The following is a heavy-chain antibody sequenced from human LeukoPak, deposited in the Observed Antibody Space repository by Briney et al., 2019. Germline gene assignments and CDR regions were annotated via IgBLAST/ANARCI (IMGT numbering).Heavy chain of an antibody. V-gene: IGHV4-39*07. J-gene: IGHJ3*02. CDR2: IYYSGST. Sequence: PSETLSLTCTVSGGSISSSSYYWGWTRQPPGKGLEWIGSIYYSGSTYYNPSLKSRVTISVDTSKNQFSLKLSSVTAADTAVYYCARDTGYSWYDAFDIWGQGTMVTVSS. CDR3: ARDTGYSWYDAFDI. CDR1: GGSISSSSYY. D-gene: IGHD5-18*01.